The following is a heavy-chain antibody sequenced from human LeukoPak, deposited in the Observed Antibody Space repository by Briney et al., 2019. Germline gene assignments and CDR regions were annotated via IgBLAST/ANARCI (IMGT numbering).Heavy chain of an antibody. CDR3: ARVSGLGDAFDI. Sequence: GGSLRLSCAASGFTFSSYSMNWVRQAPGKGLEWVSSISSSSSYIYYADSVKGRFTISRDNAKNSLYLQMNSLRAEDTAVYYCARVSGLGDAFDIWGQGTMVTVSS. D-gene: IGHD3-16*01. CDR1: GFTFSSYS. CDR2: ISSSSSYI. J-gene: IGHJ3*02. V-gene: IGHV3-21*01.